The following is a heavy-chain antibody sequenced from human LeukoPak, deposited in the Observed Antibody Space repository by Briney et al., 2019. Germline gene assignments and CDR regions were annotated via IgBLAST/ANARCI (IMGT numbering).Heavy chain of an antibody. V-gene: IGHV3-23*01. D-gene: IGHD2-15*01. CDR1: GFTFSSYA. CDR2: IIGRGCHT. J-gene: IGHJ4*02. Sequence: GGSLRLSCAASGFTFSSYAMGWVRQAPGKGLGWVLAIIGRGCHTFCADCVKRLFTISRDNPQNTLSLQMHSLRAEDTAVYYCAKQRSEVVVAATNYWGQGTLVTVSS. CDR3: AKQRSEVVVAATNY.